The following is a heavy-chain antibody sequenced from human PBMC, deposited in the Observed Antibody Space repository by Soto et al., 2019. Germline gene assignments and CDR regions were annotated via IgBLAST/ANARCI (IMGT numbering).Heavy chain of an antibody. J-gene: IGHJ6*03. Sequence: GGSLRLSCAASGFTFSNAWMSWVRQAPGKGLEWVGRIKIKTDGGTTDYAAPVKGRFTISRDDSKNTLYLQMNSLKTEDTAAYYRTTDYSDFWSGYPTPYYYYYMDVWGKGTTVTVSS. CDR1: GFTFSNAW. V-gene: IGHV3-15*01. CDR2: IKIKTDGGTT. CDR3: TTDYSDFWSGYPTPYYYYYMDV. D-gene: IGHD3-3*01.